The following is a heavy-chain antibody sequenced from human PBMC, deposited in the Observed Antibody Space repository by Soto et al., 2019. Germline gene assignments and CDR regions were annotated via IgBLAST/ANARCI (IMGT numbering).Heavy chain of an antibody. J-gene: IGHJ4*02. CDR2: IKQDGSEK. CDR1: GFTFSSYW. V-gene: IGHV3-7*01. CDR3: ARDGQLVINYFDY. D-gene: IGHD6-13*01. Sequence: GGSLRLSCAASGFTFSSYWMSCVRQAPGKGLEWVANIKQDGSEKYYVDPVKGRFTISRDNAKNSLYLQMNSLRAEDTAVYYCARDGQLVINYFDYWGQGTLVTVSS.